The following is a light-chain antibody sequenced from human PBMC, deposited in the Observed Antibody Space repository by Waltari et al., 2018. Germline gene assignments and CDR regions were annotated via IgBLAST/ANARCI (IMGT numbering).Light chain of an antibody. CDR2: DVN. J-gene: IGLJ2*01. V-gene: IGLV2-14*03. CDR3: CSQSSYNGVI. Sequence: QSALSQPASVSGSPGQSITIPCTGSSRDVGRDDSVSWYQDHPGQAPKVIIYDVNNRPSGVSDRFSGSKSGNTASLTISGLQAEDEANYYCCSQSSYNGVIFGGGTKLTVL. CDR1: SRDVGRDDS.